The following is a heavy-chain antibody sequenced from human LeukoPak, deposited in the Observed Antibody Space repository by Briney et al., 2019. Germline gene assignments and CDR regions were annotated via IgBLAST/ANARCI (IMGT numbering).Heavy chain of an antibody. CDR1: GGSFSGDY. Sequence: KPSETLSLTCAVYGGSFSGDYWSWIRQPPGKGLEWVGEINHSGSTNYNPSLKSRVTISVDTSKNQFPLKLRSVTAADTAVYYCARVGSPVDTGRNWFDPRGQGTLVTVSS. CDR3: ARVGSPVDTGRNWFDP. D-gene: IGHD5-18*01. J-gene: IGHJ5*02. CDR2: INHSGST. V-gene: IGHV4-34*01.